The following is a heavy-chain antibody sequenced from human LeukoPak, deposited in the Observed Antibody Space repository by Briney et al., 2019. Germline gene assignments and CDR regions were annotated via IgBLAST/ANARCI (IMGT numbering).Heavy chain of an antibody. CDR1: GYSFTNYW. D-gene: IGHD1-1*01. CDR3: ARHFGNWKNFDF. J-gene: IGHJ4*02. V-gene: IGHV5-51*01. CDR2: IYPDDSDT. Sequence: GESLKISCKGSGYSFTNYWIGWVRQMPGKGLEWMGIIYPDDSDTRYSPSFQGQVTISADKPIRTAYLHWSSLKASDTAIYYCARHFGNWKNFDFWGRGTLVTVSS.